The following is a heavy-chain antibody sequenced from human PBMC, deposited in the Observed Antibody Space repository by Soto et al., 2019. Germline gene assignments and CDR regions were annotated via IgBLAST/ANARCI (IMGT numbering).Heavy chain of an antibody. CDR1: GGTFSSYA. D-gene: IGHD3-10*01. V-gene: IGHV1-69*12. CDR2: IIPIFGTA. J-gene: IGHJ6*02. Sequence: QVQLVQSGAEVKKPGSSVKVSCKASGGTFSSYAISWVRQAPGQGLEWMGGIIPIFGTANYAQKFQGRVTIPADESTSTAYMELSSLRSEDTAVYYCARVAYYGSGYYYYYGMDVWGQGTTVTVSS. CDR3: ARVAYYGSGYYYYYGMDV.